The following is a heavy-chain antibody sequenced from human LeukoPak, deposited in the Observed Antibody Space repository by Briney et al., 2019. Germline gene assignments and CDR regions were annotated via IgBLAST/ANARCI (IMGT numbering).Heavy chain of an antibody. CDR3: ATCIAVAGTGWFDP. Sequence: SETLSLTCAVYGGSFSGYYWSWIRQPPGKGLEWIGEINHSGSTNYNPSLKSRVTISVDTSKNHFSLQLSSVTAADTAVYYCATCIAVAGTGWFDPWGQGTLVTVSS. CDR2: INHSGST. D-gene: IGHD6-19*01. J-gene: IGHJ5*02. V-gene: IGHV4-34*01. CDR1: GGSFSGYY.